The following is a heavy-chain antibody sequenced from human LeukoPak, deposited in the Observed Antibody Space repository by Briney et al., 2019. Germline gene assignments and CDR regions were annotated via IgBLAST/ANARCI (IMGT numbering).Heavy chain of an antibody. D-gene: IGHD3-16*01. CDR1: GFTFSDRY. J-gene: IGHJ4*02. V-gene: IGHV3-66*02. CDR3: ANIPNSFGPDY. Sequence: GGSLRLSCAASGFTFSDRYMDWVRQAPGKGLEWVSTIGTAGDTYYPGSVKGRFAISRDNSKSTLYLHMNSLRAEDTAVYYCANIPNSFGPDYWGQGSLVTVSS. CDR2: IGTAGDT.